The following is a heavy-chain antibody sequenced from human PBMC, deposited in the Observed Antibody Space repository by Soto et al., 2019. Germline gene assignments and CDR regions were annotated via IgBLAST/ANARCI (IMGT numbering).Heavy chain of an antibody. CDR2: VSPSGSNT. CDR3: ARRDNSGWYSLDY. V-gene: IGHV3-23*01. CDR1: GFIFSNYP. J-gene: IGHJ4*02. Sequence: GGSLRLSCAVSGFIFSNYPMSWVRQAPGKGLEWVSSVSPSGSNTYYADSVKGRFTMSRDNSENRLHLQMNSLRAEDTAVYFCARRDNSGWYSLDYWGQGTPVTVSS. D-gene: IGHD6-19*01.